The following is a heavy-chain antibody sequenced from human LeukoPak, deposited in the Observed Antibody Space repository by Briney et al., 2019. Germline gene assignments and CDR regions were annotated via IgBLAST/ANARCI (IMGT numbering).Heavy chain of an antibody. V-gene: IGHV1-2*02. CDR2: IDPNSGGT. Sequence: ASVKVSCEASGYTFTNYDINWVRQATGQGLEWMGWIDPNSGGTNYAQKFQGRVTMTRDTSISTAYMELSRLRSDDTAVYYCARGLRKIVVAYWGQGTLVTVSS. CDR1: GYTFTNYD. CDR3: ARGLRKIVVAY. D-gene: IGHD3-22*01. J-gene: IGHJ4*02.